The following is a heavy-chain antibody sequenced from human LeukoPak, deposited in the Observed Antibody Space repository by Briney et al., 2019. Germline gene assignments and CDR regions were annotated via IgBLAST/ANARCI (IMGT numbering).Heavy chain of an antibody. CDR3: ARHLELKSRDGDYYYYMDV. J-gene: IGHJ6*03. Sequence: GESLKISCKGSGYSFTSYWIGWVRPMPGKGLEWMGIIYPGDSDTRYSPSFQGQVTISADKSISTAYLQWSSLKASDTAMYYCARHLELKSRDGDYYYYMDVWGKGTTVTVSS. CDR2: IYPGDSDT. D-gene: IGHD5-24*01. V-gene: IGHV5-51*01. CDR1: GYSFTSYW.